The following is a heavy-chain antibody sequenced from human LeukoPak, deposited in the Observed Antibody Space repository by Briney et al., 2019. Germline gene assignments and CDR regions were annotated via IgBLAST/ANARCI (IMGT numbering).Heavy chain of an antibody. Sequence: PGGSLRLSCAASGFTFSSYGMHWVRQAPGKGLEWVAFIRYDGSNKYYADSVKGRFTISRDNSKNTLYLQMNSLRAEDTAVYYCAKVDGQQLVWFDPWGQGTLVTVSS. CDR2: IRYDGSNK. CDR3: AKVDGQQLVWFDP. CDR1: GFTFSSYG. V-gene: IGHV3-30*02. D-gene: IGHD6-13*01. J-gene: IGHJ5*02.